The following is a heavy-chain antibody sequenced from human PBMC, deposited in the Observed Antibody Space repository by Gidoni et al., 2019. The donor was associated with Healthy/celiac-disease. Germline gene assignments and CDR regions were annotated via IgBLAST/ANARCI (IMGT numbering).Heavy chain of an antibody. CDR1: GFTFSSYD. CDR3: ARGTELRYFDCRGSCWDYGMDV. J-gene: IGHJ6*02. CDR2: IGTAGDT. Sequence: EVQLVEYGGGLVQPGGSLRLSCAASGFTFSSYDMHWVRQATGKGLEWVSSIGTAGDTYYPGSVKGRFTISRENAKNSLYLQMNSLRAGDTAVYYCARGTELRYFDCRGSCWDYGMDVWGQGTTVTVSS. D-gene: IGHD3-9*01. V-gene: IGHV3-13*01.